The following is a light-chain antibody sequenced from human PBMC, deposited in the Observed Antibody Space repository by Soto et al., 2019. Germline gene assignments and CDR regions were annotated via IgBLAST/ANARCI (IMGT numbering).Light chain of an antibody. V-gene: IGLV2-8*01. CDR2: EVS. CDR1: SGDVGGYNF. J-gene: IGLJ1*01. CDR3: GSYAGSSVV. Sequence: QSALTQPPSASGSPGQSGAISCTGTSGDVGGYNFVSWFQQHPGKAPKLMIYEVSKRPSGVPDRFSGSKSGNTASLTVSGLQTEDEADYYCGSYAGSSVVFGTGNKVTVL.